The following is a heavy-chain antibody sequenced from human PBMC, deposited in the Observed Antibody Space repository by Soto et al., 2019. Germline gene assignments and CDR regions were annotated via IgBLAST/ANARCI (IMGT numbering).Heavy chain of an antibody. V-gene: IGHV4-31*03. D-gene: IGHD1-1*01. Sequence: SETLSLTCTVSGGSISSGGYYWSWIRQQPGKGLEWIGYIYYSGSTYYNPSLQSRVTISVDTSKNQFSLKLSSVTAADTAVYYCARDRMKREQDGMDVWGQGTTVTVSS. CDR1: GGSISSGGYY. CDR2: IYYSGST. CDR3: ARDRMKREQDGMDV. J-gene: IGHJ6*02.